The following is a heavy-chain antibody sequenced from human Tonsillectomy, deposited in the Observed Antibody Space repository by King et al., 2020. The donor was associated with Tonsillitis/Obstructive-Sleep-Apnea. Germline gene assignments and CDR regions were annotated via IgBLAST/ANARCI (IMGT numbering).Heavy chain of an antibody. CDR2: IYPGDSDT. Sequence: DVQLVESRAEVKKPGESLKISCKGSGYSFTSYWIGWVRQMPVKGLEWMGIIYPGDSDTINSPSFQAQVTISADKPITTAYLRWGSLKASDTAIYYCARGLPHRGFDPWGQGTLVTVSS. CDR1: GYSFTSYW. J-gene: IGHJ5*02. CDR3: ARGLPHRGFDP. D-gene: IGHD3-16*01. V-gene: IGHV5-51*01.